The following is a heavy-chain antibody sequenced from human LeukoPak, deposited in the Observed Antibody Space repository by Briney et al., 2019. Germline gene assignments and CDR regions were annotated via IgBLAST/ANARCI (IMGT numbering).Heavy chain of an antibody. V-gene: IGHV4-59*08. D-gene: IGHD3-22*01. J-gene: IGHJ4*02. CDR3: ARRGTDYYDSSGPFDY. CDR1: GGSISCYY. CDR2: LYYSGST. Sequence: ASETLSLTCTDSGGSISCYYWSWIRQPPAKGLDWIGYLYYSGSTNYNPSLKSRVTISVDTSKNQFSLKLSSVTAADTAVYYCARRGTDYYDSSGPFDYWGQGTLVTVSS.